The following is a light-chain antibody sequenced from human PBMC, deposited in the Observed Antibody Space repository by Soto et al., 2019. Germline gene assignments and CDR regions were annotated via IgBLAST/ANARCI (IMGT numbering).Light chain of an antibody. CDR2: EVN. J-gene: IGLJ2*01. CDR3: QTWGTGFQF. V-gene: IGLV2-8*01. Sequence: QSVLTQPPSASGSPGQSVTISCTGTSSDIGGYNSVSWYQQHPGKAPRLMIYEVNKRPSGVPDRFSGSKSGYTASLTVSGLQTEDEADYYCQTWGTGFQFFGGGTKLTVL. CDR1: SSDIGGYNS.